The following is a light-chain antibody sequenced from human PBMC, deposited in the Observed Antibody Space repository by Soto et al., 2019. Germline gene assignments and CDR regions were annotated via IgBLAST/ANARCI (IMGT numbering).Light chain of an antibody. J-gene: IGKJ4*01. CDR3: QQRSSWPPIT. V-gene: IGKV3-11*01. Sequence: LVFKQSRATRSLFQGERATLSFRASQSVSINLAWYQQKPGQAPRLLIYDASNRPTGIPARFTGSGSGTDFNLTISSLEPEDFAVYYCQQRSSWPPITFGGAT. CDR2: DAS. CDR1: QSVSIN.